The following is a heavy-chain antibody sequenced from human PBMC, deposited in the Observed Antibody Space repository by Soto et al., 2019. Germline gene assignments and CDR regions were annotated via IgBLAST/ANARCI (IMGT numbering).Heavy chain of an antibody. J-gene: IGHJ4*02. CDR1: GFTSSTYA. CDR2: ISGRGGIT. Sequence: EVQLLESGGDLVQPGGSLRLSCAASGFTSSTYAMSWVRQAPGKGLEWVSGISGRGGITYYAHSVKGRFTISRDNSKNTQYLQVNSQRAEDTAMYYCAKDLTTLGGSRSYYDYWGQGTLVTVSS. V-gene: IGHV3-23*01. CDR3: AKDLTTLGGSRSYYDY. D-gene: IGHD3-10*01.